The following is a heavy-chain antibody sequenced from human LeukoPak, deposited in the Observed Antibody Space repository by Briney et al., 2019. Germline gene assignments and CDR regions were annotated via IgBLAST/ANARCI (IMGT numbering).Heavy chain of an antibody. CDR1: GFTFSSYW. CDR2: INTDGSST. J-gene: IGHJ2*01. CDR3: ARGSTVDWYFDL. D-gene: IGHD4-11*01. Sequence: GGSLRLSCAASGFTFSSYWMHWVRQAPGKGLVWVSRINTDGSSTSYADSVKGRFTISRDNAENTLYLQMNSLRAEDTAVYYCARGSTVDWYFDLWGRGTLVTVSS. V-gene: IGHV3-74*01.